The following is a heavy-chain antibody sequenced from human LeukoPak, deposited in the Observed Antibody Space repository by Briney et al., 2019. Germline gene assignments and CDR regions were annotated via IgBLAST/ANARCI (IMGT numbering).Heavy chain of an antibody. CDR1: GFSVTTDSYC. J-gene: IGHJ4*02. CDR3: ARQAYDILTGYYSPLDY. D-gene: IGHD3-9*01. CDR2: IYHSGST. V-gene: IGHV4-30-2*01. Sequence: SETLSLTCTVSGFSVTTDSYCWGWIRQPPGKGLEWIGYIYHSGSTYYNPSLKSRVTISVDRSKNQFSLKLSSVTAADTAVYYCARQAYDILTGYYSPLDYWAREPWSPSPQ.